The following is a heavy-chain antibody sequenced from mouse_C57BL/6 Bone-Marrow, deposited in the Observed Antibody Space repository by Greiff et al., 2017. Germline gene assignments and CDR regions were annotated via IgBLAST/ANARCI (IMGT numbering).Heavy chain of an antibody. Sequence: EVMLVESGGDLVKPGGSLKLSCAASGFTFSSYGMSWVRQTPDKRLEWVATLSSGGIYIYFPDSVKGRFPISRDNAKNTLYLQMSSLKSEDTAMYYGARRRSTMVTTGFAYGGQGTLVTVSA. CDR3: ARRRSTMVTTGFAY. V-gene: IGHV5-6*02. CDR1: GFTFSSYG. D-gene: IGHD2-2*01. CDR2: LSSGGIYI. J-gene: IGHJ3*01.